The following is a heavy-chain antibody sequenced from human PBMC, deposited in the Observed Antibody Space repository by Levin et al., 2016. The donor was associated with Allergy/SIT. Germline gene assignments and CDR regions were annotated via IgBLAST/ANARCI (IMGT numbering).Heavy chain of an antibody. CDR3: ARDRAMEVDMTTRYGGLAY. D-gene: IGHD5-24*01. CDR2: ISVSSSTI. CDR1: GFTISNNY. Sequence: GESLKISCAASGFTISNNYMTWVRQAPGKGLEWIAYISVSSSTIYYADSVKGRFTISRDNAKNSLYLQMNSLRAEDTAVYYCARDRAMEVDMTTRYGGLAYWGQGTLVTVSS. V-gene: IGHV3-48*01. J-gene: IGHJ4*02.